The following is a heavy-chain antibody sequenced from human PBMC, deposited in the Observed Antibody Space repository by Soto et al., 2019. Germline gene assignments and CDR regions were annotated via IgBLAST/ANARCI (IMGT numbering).Heavy chain of an antibody. CDR1: GFTFSSYS. V-gene: IGHV3-21*01. CDR2: ISSSSSYI. J-gene: IGHJ4*02. CDR3: SKDRRGGRAVLDS. D-gene: IGHD2-8*01. Sequence: LRLSCAASGFTFSSYSMNWVRQAPGKGLEWVSSISSSSSYIYYADSVKGRFTISRDNSKNTLHLQMNSLRAEDTAVYYCSKDRRGGRAVLDSWGQGTPVTVSS.